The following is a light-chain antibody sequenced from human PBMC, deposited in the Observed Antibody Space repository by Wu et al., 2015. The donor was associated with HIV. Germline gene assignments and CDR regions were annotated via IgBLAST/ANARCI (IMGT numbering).Light chain of an antibody. V-gene: IGKV3-20*01. CDR1: QSVRSGY. CDR3: QQYGTSPVS. J-gene: IGKJ2*03. Sequence: EIVLTQSPGTLSLSPGERATLSCRASQSVRSGYLAWYHQKPGQAPRLLIHGASTRAAGIPDRFSGGGSETDFTLTISRLEPEDFAVYYCQQYGTSPVSFGQGTKLEIK. CDR2: GAS.